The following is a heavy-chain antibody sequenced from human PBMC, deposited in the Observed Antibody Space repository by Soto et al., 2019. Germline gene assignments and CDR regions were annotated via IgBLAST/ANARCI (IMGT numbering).Heavy chain of an antibody. Sequence: QVQLVQSGPEVKKPGASVKVSCKASGYTFTTYDFNWVRQAPGQGLEWMGWLNPKSGMTGSAQKFQGRVTMTRDSAISTVYMELSSLRSEDTAVYYCARVAGTPAYWGQGALITVSS. D-gene: IGHD2-2*01. CDR1: GYTFTTYD. CDR3: ARVAGTPAY. J-gene: IGHJ4*02. V-gene: IGHV1-8*01. CDR2: LNPKSGMT.